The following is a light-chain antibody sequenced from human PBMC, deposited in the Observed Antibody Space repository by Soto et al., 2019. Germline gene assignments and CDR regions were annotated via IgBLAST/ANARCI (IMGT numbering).Light chain of an antibody. J-gene: IGLJ3*02. CDR1: WSNVGASYD. V-gene: IGLV1-40*01. CDR3: QSYDNILSGPL. Sequence: QAVLTQPPSVSGAPGQTITMSCTWSWSNVGASYDVHWYQVLPGAGPRLLIYKNNNRPSGVPDRFSGSKSGTSASLAITVLRAEDEADYYCQSYDNILSGPLFGGGTKLTVL. CDR2: KNN.